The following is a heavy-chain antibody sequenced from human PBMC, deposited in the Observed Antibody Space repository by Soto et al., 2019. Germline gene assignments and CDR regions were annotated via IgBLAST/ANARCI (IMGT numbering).Heavy chain of an antibody. CDR3: ARQSRYNSGWYPD. Sequence: KTSESLCLTCTVSGGSSSSYFWSWIRQPPGKGLEWIAYIYYSGSTNYNPSLKSRVTISIDTSKNQFSLKLSSVTAADTAVYYCARQSRYNSGWYPDWGQGTLVTVS. CDR1: GGSSSSYF. D-gene: IGHD6-19*01. V-gene: IGHV4-59*08. CDR2: IYYSGST. J-gene: IGHJ4*02.